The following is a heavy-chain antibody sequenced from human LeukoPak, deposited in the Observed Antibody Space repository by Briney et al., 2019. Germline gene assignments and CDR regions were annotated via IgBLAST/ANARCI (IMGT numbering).Heavy chain of an antibody. CDR3: ARTSYSAYDAPFGY. V-gene: IGHV4-59*01. Sequence: SEILPLTCTVSSGSISNYYWSWIRQPPGKGLEWIGYIYYSGSTNYNPSLKSRVTISVDTSKNQFSLKLSSVTAADTAVYYCARTSYSAYDAPFGYWGQGTLVTVSS. D-gene: IGHD5-12*01. J-gene: IGHJ4*02. CDR1: SGSISNYY. CDR2: IYYSGST.